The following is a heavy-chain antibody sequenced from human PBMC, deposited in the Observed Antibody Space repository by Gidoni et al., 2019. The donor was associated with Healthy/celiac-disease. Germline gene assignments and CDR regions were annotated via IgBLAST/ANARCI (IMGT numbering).Heavy chain of an antibody. D-gene: IGHD4-17*01. J-gene: IGHJ4*02. CDR1: GFTFSIYG. Sequence: QVQLVASGGGVFQPGRSLILSCAASGFTFSIYGIHWVRQAPGKWLEWVEVISYDGSNKYYADSVKGRFTIYRDNSKNTLYLQMNSLRAEDTAVYYCANSAEVGYGDYLGGVDYWGQGTLVTVSS. V-gene: IGHV3-30*18. CDR3: ANSAEVGYGDYLGGVDY. CDR2: ISYDGSNK.